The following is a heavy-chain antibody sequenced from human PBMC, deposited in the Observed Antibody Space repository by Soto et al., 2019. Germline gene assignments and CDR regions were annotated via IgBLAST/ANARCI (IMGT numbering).Heavy chain of an antibody. Sequence: QVPLVQSGAEIKRPGSSVKISCEGSGATFNMYAIAWVRQATGQGLEWMGGLVPMFGSPKYARNSEGRVTITADESTSTSYLEIRSLKYEDTAMYYCAKGTGRVYLLMYWGQGTLLTVS. J-gene: IGHJ4*02. CDR3: AKGTGRVYLLMY. CDR2: LVPMFGSP. D-gene: IGHD2-15*01. CDR1: GATFNMYA. V-gene: IGHV1-69*01.